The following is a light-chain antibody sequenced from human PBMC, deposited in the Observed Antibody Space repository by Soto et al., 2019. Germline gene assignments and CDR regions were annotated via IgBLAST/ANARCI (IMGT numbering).Light chain of an antibody. V-gene: IGLV3-21*01. Sequence: SYELTQPPSVSVAPGETARISCGGNNVGSRSDHWYQQKPGQAPFLVIYYESDRPSGIPERFSGSNSGNTATLIISRVEAGDEADYYCQVWEATGDQVVFGGGSKLTVL. CDR1: NVGSRS. CDR3: QVWEATGDQVV. CDR2: YES. J-gene: IGLJ2*01.